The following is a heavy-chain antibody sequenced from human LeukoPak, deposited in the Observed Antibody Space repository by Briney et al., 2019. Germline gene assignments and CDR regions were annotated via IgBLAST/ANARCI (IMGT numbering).Heavy chain of an antibody. CDR1: RYTFSNFD. CDR3: ATATPGGSGKLDD. V-gene: IGHV1-8*01. D-gene: IGHD3-10*01. Sequence: ASVKVSCKASRYTFSNFDINWVRQATGQGLEWMGWMNPNSGNSAYTQNFQGRVTMTRDTSITTAYMELSSLRSEDTAVYYCATATPGGSGKLDDWGQGVLVTVSS. J-gene: IGHJ4*02. CDR2: MNPNSGNS.